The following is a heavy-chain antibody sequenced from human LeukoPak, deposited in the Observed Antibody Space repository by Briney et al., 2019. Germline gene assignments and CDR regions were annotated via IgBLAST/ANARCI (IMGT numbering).Heavy chain of an antibody. Sequence: SETLSLTCTVSGGSISSYYWSWIRQPPGKGLEWIGYFYYSGSTNYNPSLESRVTISVDTSKKQFSLNLSSVAAADTALYFCARGNFFGYYFDSWGQGTLVTVSS. J-gene: IGHJ4*02. V-gene: IGHV4-59*01. CDR2: FYYSGST. D-gene: IGHD1-1*01. CDR3: ARGNFFGYYFDS. CDR1: GGSISSYY.